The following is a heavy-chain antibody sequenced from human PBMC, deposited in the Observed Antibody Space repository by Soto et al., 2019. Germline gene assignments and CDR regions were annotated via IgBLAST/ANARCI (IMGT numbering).Heavy chain of an antibody. Sequence: GGSLRLSCAASGFTFSSYAMHWVRQAPGKGLEWVAVISYDGSNKYYADSVKGRFTISRDNSKNTLYLQMNSLRAEDTAVYYCARDHGQQWLDLRYYGMDVWGQGTTVTVSS. D-gene: IGHD6-19*01. CDR3: ARDHGQQWLDLRYYGMDV. CDR1: GFTFSSYA. J-gene: IGHJ6*02. V-gene: IGHV3-30-3*01. CDR2: ISYDGSNK.